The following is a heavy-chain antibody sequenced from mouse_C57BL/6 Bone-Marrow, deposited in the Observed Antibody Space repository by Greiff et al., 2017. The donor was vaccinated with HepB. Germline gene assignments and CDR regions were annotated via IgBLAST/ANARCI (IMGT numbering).Heavy chain of an antibody. CDR3: ASDPYGSEDYYAMDY. Sequence: VHLVESGPGLVQPSQSLSITCTVSGFSLTSYGVHWVRQSPGKGLEWLGVIWSGGSTDYNAAFISRLSISKDNSKSQVFFKMNSLQADDTAIYYCASDPYGSEDYYAMDYWGQGTSVTVSS. CDR2: IWSGGST. J-gene: IGHJ4*01. D-gene: IGHD2-2*01. V-gene: IGHV2-2*01. CDR1: GFSLTSYG.